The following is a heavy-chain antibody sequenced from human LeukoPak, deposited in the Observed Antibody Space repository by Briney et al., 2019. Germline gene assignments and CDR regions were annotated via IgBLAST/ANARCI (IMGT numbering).Heavy chain of an antibody. J-gene: IGHJ4*02. V-gene: IGHV3-74*01. CDR3: ARGSDSNYPGY. D-gene: IGHD4-11*01. Sequence: PGGSLRLSCAASGFIFSSYWMHWVRQAPGKGLVWVSRINSDGTSTSYADSVKGRFTISRDNAKNTLYLQMNSLRAEDTAVYYCARGSDSNYPGYWGQGTLVTVSS. CDR2: INSDGTST. CDR1: GFIFSSYW.